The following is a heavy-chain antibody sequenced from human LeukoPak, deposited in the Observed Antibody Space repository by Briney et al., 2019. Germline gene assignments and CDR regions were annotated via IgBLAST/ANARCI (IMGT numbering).Heavy chain of an antibody. CDR2: IRAYNGNT. CDR1: GYTFTPYG. Sequence: ASVRLSCKASGYTFTPYGISWVRQAPGQGLEWMGWIRAYNGNTDYAQKLQDRVTVTTDTSTSTAYMELRSLRSDDTAVYYCARVVVPAAMGYYYYMDVWGKGTTVTVSS. J-gene: IGHJ6*03. D-gene: IGHD2-2*01. V-gene: IGHV1-18*01. CDR3: ARVVVPAAMGYYYYMDV.